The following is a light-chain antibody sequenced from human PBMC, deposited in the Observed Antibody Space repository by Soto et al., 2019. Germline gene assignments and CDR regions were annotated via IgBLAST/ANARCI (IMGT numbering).Light chain of an antibody. CDR1: QSVTGDK. Sequence: EIVLTQRPGPLSLSPGNSAALSCRASQSVTGDKVAWYQQRPGQAPRLLIYGRSTRATDIPARFRGSGSGTDYTLTINRLEPEDFALYYCQQYGNSPFTFGQGTRLEIK. CDR3: QQYGNSPFT. J-gene: IGKJ5*01. CDR2: GRS. V-gene: IGKV3-20*01.